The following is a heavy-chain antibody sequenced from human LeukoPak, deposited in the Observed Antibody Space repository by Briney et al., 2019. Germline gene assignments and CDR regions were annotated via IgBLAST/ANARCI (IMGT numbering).Heavy chain of an antibody. CDR2: IRYDGSNK. V-gene: IGHV3-30*02. CDR1: GFTFSSYG. Sequence: TGGSLRLSCAASGFTFSSYGMHWVRQAPGKGLEWVAFIRYDGSNKYYADSVKGRFTISRDNSKNTLYLQMNSLRAEDTAVYYCAKAPLVVPAAIRDYFDYWGQGTLVTVSS. CDR3: AKAPLVVPAAIRDYFDY. J-gene: IGHJ4*02. D-gene: IGHD2-2*01.